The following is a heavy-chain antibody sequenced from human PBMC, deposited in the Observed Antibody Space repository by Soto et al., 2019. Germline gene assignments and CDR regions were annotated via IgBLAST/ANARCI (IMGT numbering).Heavy chain of an antibody. D-gene: IGHD3-10*01. CDR1: GYDFNTNW. CDR3: GRFPRDFNKTICYYADQ. J-gene: IGHJ4*02. V-gene: IGHV5-51*01. CDR2: MYPGDSDT. Sequence: GESLKISCRGSGYDFNTNWFGWVRQLPGRGLEWVGIMYPGDSDTRLHPSLQGHVTLSADVTVSTAFLQWRTLKTSDSGMYFCGRFPRDFNKTICYYADQGGKETSATFSS.